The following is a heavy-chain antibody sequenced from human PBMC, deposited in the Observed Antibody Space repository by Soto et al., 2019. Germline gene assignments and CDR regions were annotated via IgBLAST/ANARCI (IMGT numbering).Heavy chain of an antibody. D-gene: IGHD3-9*01. Sequence: QVQLVQSGAEVKKPGSSVKVSCKASGVTFSSYSISWVRQAPGQGLEWMGGVIPIFGTGNYEQKFQGRITITAYETTNTVYIELIRLRSEDTAVYYCASDPYDILTGRTRYSWFDHWGQGTLVTVSS. CDR3: ASDPYDILTGRTRYSWFDH. CDR1: GVTFSSYS. V-gene: IGHV1-69*01. J-gene: IGHJ5*02. CDR2: VIPIFGTG.